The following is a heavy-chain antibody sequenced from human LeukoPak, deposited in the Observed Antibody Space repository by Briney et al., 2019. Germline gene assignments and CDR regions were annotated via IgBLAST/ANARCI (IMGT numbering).Heavy chain of an antibody. CDR1: GGSFIGFH. Sequence: SETLSLTCAVYGGSFIGFHWNWIRQPPGKGLEWIGDINHSGSTNYNPSLTSRVTISVDTSKNQFSLKLSSVTAADTAVYYCAGGPYDILTGYYWSWFDPWGQGTLVTVSS. V-gene: IGHV4-34*01. CDR2: INHSGST. J-gene: IGHJ5*02. D-gene: IGHD3-9*01. CDR3: AGGPYDILTGYYWSWFDP.